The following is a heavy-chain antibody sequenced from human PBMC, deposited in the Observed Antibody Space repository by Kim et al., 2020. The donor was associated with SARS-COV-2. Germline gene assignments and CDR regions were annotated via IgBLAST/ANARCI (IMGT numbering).Heavy chain of an antibody. V-gene: IGHV1-2*02. CDR2: INPNSGGT. Sequence: ASVKVSCKASGYTFTGYYMHWVRQAPGQGLEWMGWINPNSGGTNYAQKFQGRVTMTRDTSISTAYMELSRLRSDDTAVYYCARGRAYGSGSYNWERYYYGMDVWGQGTTVTVSS. CDR3: ARGRAYGSGSYNWERYYYGMDV. CDR1: GYTFTGYY. J-gene: IGHJ6*02. D-gene: IGHD3-10*01.